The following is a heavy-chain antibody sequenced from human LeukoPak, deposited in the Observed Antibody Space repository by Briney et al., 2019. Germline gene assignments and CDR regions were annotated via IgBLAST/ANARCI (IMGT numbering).Heavy chain of an antibody. CDR2: IGGSGSST. J-gene: IGHJ4*02. Sequence: GGSLRLSCAASGFSFSAFAMSWVRQAPGKGLEWVAGIGGSGSSTYDAHSVRGRFTITRDNSKDTLYLQMNTLRAEDTAIYYCARDPVGGIGHYIGRSYFDSWGQGTLVTVSS. V-gene: IGHV3-23*01. CDR1: GFSFSAFA. CDR3: ARDPVGGIGHYIGRSYFDS. D-gene: IGHD3-16*01.